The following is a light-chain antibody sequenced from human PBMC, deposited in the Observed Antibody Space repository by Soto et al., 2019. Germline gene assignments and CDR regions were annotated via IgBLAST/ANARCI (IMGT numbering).Light chain of an antibody. CDR3: HQYGSSPLT. J-gene: IGKJ4*01. V-gene: IGKV3-20*01. CDR2: GAS. Sequence: DIVLTQSPGTLSLSPGERATLSCRASQSVSSSSLAWYQQTPGQAPRLLIYGASSKATGIPDRFSGSGSGTDFTLTMSRLEPEDFAVYYCHQYGSSPLTFGGGTKVEIK. CDR1: QSVSSSS.